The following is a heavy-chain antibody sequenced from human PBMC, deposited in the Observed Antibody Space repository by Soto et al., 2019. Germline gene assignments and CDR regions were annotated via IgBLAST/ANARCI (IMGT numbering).Heavy chain of an antibody. Sequence: QVQLVQSGAEVKKPGSSVKVSCKASGGTFSSYAISWVRQAPGQGLEWMGVIIPIFGTANYAQKSQGRVTITADQSTSTAYMELGSLRSEDTAVYYCARRRRRLQSHGVFDYCGQGTLVTVSS. CDR3: ARRRRRLQSHGVFDY. CDR2: IIPIFGTA. V-gene: IGHV1-69*01. D-gene: IGHD5-12*01. J-gene: IGHJ4*02. CDR1: GGTFSSYA.